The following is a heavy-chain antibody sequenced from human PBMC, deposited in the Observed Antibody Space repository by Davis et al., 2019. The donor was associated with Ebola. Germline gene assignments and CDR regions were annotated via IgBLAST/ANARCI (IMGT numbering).Heavy chain of an antibody. CDR2: IYYSGST. CDR1: GGSISRGGSY. Sequence: PSETLSLTCTVSGGSISRGGSYWTWIRQHPGKGLEWIGYIYYSGSTYYKPSLKSRVTISLDTSKNQFSLNLYSVTAADTAVYYCARDLRYDSSGYDYYFYMDVWGKGTTVTGSS. J-gene: IGHJ6*03. D-gene: IGHD3-22*01. CDR3: ARDLRYDSSGYDYYFYMDV. V-gene: IGHV4-31*03.